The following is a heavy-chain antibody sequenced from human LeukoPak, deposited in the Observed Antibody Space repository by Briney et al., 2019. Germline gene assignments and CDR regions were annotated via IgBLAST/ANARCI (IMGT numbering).Heavy chain of an antibody. CDR3: ARSSGSYTGDVDY. CDR1: GFTFSRYA. J-gene: IGHJ4*02. D-gene: IGHD1-26*01. Sequence: GGSLRLSCAASGFTFSRYAMHWVRQAPGKGLEYVSAISSNGGSTYYANSVKGRFTISRDNSKNTLYLQMGSLRAEDMAVYYCARSSGSYTGDVDYWGQGTLVTVSS. V-gene: IGHV3-64*01. CDR2: ISSNGGST.